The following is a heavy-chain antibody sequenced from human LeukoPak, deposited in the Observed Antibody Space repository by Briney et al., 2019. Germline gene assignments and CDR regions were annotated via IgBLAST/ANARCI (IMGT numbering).Heavy chain of an antibody. CDR2: INPSGGST. CDR1: GYTFTSYY. D-gene: IGHD3-3*01. V-gene: IGHV1-46*01. J-gene: IGHJ3*02. CDR3: ASPLLTIFGVVTPGAFDI. Sequence: ASVKVSCKASGYTFTSYYMHWVRQAPGQGLEWMGIINPSGGSTSYAQKFQGRVTMTRDTSTSTAYMELSSLRSEDTAVYYCASPLLTIFGVVTPGAFDIWGQGTMVTVSS.